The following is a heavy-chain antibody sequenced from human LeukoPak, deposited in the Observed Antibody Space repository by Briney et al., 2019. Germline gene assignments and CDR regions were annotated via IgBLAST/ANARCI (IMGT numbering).Heavy chain of an antibody. CDR2: IWYDGSNK. J-gene: IGHJ4*02. D-gene: IGHD5-12*01. V-gene: IGHV3-33*01. Sequence: GGSLRLSCAASGFSFSNYGMHWVRQAPGKGLEWVAVIWYDGSNKYYADSVKDRFTISRDNSKNTLYLQMNSPRAEDTAVYYCARDAGSGYSGYDDYWGQGTLVTVSS. CDR1: GFSFSNYG. CDR3: ARDAGSGYSGYDDY.